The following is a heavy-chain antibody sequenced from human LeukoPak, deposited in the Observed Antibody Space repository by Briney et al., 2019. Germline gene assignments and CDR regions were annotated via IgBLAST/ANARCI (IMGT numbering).Heavy chain of an antibody. D-gene: IGHD6-13*01. V-gene: IGHV1-2*02. J-gene: IGHJ4*02. CDR1: GYTFTGYY. CDR3: ARELNLRAAADPFDY. Sequence: VASVKVSCKASGYTFTGYYMHWVRQAPGQGPEWMGWINPNSGGTNYAQKFQGRVTMTRDTSISTAYMELSRLRSDDTAVYYCARELNLRAAADPFDYWGQGTLVTVSS. CDR2: INPNSGGT.